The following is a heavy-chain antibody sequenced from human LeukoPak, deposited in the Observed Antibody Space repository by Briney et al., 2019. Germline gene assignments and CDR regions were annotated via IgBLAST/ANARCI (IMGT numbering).Heavy chain of an antibody. V-gene: IGHV4-4*07. CDR1: GGSISSYY. CDR2: IYTSGST. CDR3: ARGSTMIVVVITTSYYYYYMDV. J-gene: IGHJ6*03. D-gene: IGHD3-22*01. Sequence: PSETLSLTCTVSGGSISSYYWSWIRQPAGKGLEWIGRIYTSGSTNYNPSLKSRVTMSVDTSKNQFSLKLSSVTAADTAVYYCARGSTMIVVVITTSYYYYYMDVWGKGTTVTVSS.